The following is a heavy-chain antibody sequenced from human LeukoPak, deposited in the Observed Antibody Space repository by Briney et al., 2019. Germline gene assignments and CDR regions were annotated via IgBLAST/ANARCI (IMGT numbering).Heavy chain of an antibody. CDR1: GGSVSSGSYY. J-gene: IGHJ4*02. CDR3: ARDLSLDY. CDR2: IYYSGST. V-gene: IGHV4-61*01. Sequence: SETLSLTCTVTGGSVSSGSYYWSWIRQPPGKGLEWIGYIYYSGSTNYNPSLKSRVTISVDTSKNQFSLKLSSVTAADTAVYYCARDLSLDYWGQGALVTVSS.